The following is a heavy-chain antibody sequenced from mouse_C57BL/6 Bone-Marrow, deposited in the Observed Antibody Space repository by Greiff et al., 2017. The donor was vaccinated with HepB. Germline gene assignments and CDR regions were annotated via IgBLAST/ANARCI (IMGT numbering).Heavy chain of an antibody. D-gene: IGHD1-1*01. CDR3: TLYGSSYSWYFDV. Sequence: VHVKQSGAELVRPGASVKLSCTASGFNIKDDYMHWVKQRPEQGLEWIGWIDPENGDTEYASKFQGKATITADTSSNTAYLQLSSLTSEDTAVYYCTLYGSSYSWYFDVWGTGTTVTVSS. CDR1: GFNIKDDY. J-gene: IGHJ1*03. V-gene: IGHV14-4*01. CDR2: IDPENGDT.